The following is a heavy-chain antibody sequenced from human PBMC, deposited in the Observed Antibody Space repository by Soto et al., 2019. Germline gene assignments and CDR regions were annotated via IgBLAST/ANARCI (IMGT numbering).Heavy chain of an antibody. V-gene: IGHV3-33*01. CDR3: ARAKIGTSWFDP. CDR1: GFNFSSYG. J-gene: IGHJ5*02. D-gene: IGHD1-26*01. CDR2: IWYDGSNK. Sequence: QVQLVESGGGVVQPGRSLRLSCAASGFNFSSYGMHWVRQAPGKGLEWVAVIWYDGSNKYYADSVKGRFTISRDNSKNTLYLQMNSMRAEDTAVYYCARAKIGTSWFDPWGQGTLVTVSS.